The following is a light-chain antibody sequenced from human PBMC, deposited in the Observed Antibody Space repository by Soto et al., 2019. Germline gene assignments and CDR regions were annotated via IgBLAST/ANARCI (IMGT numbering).Light chain of an antibody. Sequence: QSVLTQPPSVSGSPGQSVTISCTGTSSDVGNYNRVSWYQQSPGTTPKVMIYEVSNRPSRVPDRLSGSKSGNTASLTISGLQAEDEDDYDCSSFTSDSTLVFGGGTKLTVL. J-gene: IGLJ2*01. CDR2: EVS. CDR1: SSDVGNYNR. V-gene: IGLV2-18*02. CDR3: SSFTSDSTLV.